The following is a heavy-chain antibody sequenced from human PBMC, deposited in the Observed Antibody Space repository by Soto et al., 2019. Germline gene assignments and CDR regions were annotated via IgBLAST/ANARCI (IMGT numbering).Heavy chain of an antibody. D-gene: IGHD2-21*02. CDR1: GLSLSTTGVG. CDR3: VQSRCGGDCLQSYSSHSYYGLDV. J-gene: IGHJ6*02. V-gene: IGHV2-5*02. CDR2: IYWDDDK. Sequence: QITLKESGPTLVKPTQTLTLTCTFSGLSLSTTGVGVGWIRQPPGKALEWLALIYWDDDKRYSPSLKSRLTTVKDTSKHQVVLTMTNMDPVDTATYYCVQSRCGGDCLQSYSSHSYYGLDVWGQGTTVTVSS.